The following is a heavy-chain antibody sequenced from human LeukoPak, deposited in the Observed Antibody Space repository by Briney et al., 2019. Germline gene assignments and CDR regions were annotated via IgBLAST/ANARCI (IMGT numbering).Heavy chain of an antibody. J-gene: IGHJ4*02. V-gene: IGHV1-69*13. CDR2: IIPIFGTA. D-gene: IGHD3-22*01. Sequence: SVKVSCKASGGTFSGYAISWVRQAPGQGLEWMGGIIPIFGTANYAQKFQGRVTITADESTSTAYTELSSLRSEDTAVYYCASGPFRTWYYYDSSGYPFDYWGQGTLVTVSS. CDR1: GGTFSGYA. CDR3: ASGPFRTWYYYDSSGYPFDY.